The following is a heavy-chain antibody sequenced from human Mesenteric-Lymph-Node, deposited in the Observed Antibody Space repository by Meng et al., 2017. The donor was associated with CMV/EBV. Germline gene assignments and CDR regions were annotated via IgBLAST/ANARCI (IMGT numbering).Heavy chain of an antibody. CDR1: GFSLSTSGVG. CDR2: FYWDDDK. D-gene: IGHD6-13*01. Sequence: QITLKESGPTLVKPTQTLTLTCTFAGFSLSTSGVGVGWIRQPPGKALEWLAIFYWDDDKRYSPSLKSRLTITKDTSKNQVVLTMTNMDPVDTATYYCAHSSGIAAAGPFYFDYWGQGTLVTVSS. CDR3: AHSSGIAAAGPFYFDY. V-gene: IGHV2-5*02. J-gene: IGHJ4*02.